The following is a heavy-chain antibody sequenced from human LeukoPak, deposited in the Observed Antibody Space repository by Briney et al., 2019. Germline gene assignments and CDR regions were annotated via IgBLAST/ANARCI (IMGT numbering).Heavy chain of an antibody. CDR3: AREGSTSSSYYYYGMDV. CDR2: IIPILGIA. V-gene: IGHV1-69*04. CDR1: GGTFSSYA. Sequence: ASVKVSCKASGGTFSSYAISWVRQAPGQGLEWMGRIIPILGIANYAQKFQGRVTITADKSTSTAYMELSSLGSEDTAVYYCAREGSTSSSYYYYGMDVWGQGTTVTVSS. D-gene: IGHD2-2*01. J-gene: IGHJ6*02.